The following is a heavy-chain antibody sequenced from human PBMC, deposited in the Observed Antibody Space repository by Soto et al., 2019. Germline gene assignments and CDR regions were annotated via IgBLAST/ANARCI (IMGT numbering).Heavy chain of an antibody. V-gene: IGHV1-69*01. CDR1: GGTFSSYA. CDR2: IIPIFGTA. Sequence: QVQLVQSGAEVKKPGSSVKVSCKASGGTFSSYAISWVRQAPGQGLEWMGGIIPIFGTANYAQKFQGRVTITADESTGPAYMGLGSLRSEDTAVDYCATRLMVRGVIITGGGMDVWGQGTTVTVSS. J-gene: IGHJ6*02. CDR3: ATRLMVRGVIITGGGMDV. D-gene: IGHD3-10*01.